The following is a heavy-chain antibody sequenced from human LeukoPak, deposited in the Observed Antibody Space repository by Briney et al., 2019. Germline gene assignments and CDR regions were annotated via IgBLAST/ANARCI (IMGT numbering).Heavy chain of an antibody. CDR1: GGTFSNYA. CDR2: IIPIFGAA. J-gene: IGHJ4*02. D-gene: IGHD6-19*01. CDR3: AKVRWDNSGWYYLDY. V-gene: IGHV1-69*13. Sequence: ASVKVSCKASGGTFSNYAISWVRQAPGQGLEWMGGIIPIFGAADYAQKFQGRVTITADESTSTAYMELNSLRAEDTAVYYCAKVRWDNSGWYYLDYWGQGTLVTVSS.